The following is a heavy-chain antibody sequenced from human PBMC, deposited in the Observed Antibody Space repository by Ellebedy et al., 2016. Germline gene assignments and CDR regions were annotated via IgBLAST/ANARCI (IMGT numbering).Heavy chain of an antibody. D-gene: IGHD2-2*02. V-gene: IGHV3-7*01. CDR1: GFTFSRYW. CDR2: IKQDGSEK. J-gene: IGHJ4*02. Sequence: GESLKISXAASGFTFSRYWMSWVRQAPGKGLEWVANIKQDGSEKHYVDSVKGRSTISRDNAKNSLYLKMNSLRAEDTAVYYCARGGYCSRTSCYTDVRGPEDSWGQGTLVTVSS. CDR3: ARGGYCSRTSCYTDVRGPEDS.